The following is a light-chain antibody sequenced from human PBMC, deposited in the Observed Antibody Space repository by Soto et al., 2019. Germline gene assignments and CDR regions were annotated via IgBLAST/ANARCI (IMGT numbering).Light chain of an antibody. CDR1: QSVLYSSNNKNY. Sequence: IVMTQSPDSLAVSLGERATINCKSGQSVLYSSNNKNYLTWYQQKPGQPPKLLIYWASTRESGVPDRFSGSGSGTDFTLTISSLQAEDVAVYYCQQYYSTPWTFGQGTKVAIK. CDR3: QQYYSTPWT. V-gene: IGKV4-1*01. J-gene: IGKJ1*01. CDR2: WAS.